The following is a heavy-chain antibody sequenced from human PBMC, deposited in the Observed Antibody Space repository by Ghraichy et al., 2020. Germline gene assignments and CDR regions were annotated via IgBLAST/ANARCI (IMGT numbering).Heavy chain of an antibody. CDR1: GYTFTSYA. D-gene: IGHD2-8*01. J-gene: IGHJ5*02. Sequence: ASVKVSCKASGYTFTSYALLWVRQAPGQRLEWMGWINTANGDTKYSQKFQGRVTITRDTSARTAYMELSRLRSEDTAVYYCARSRDTWCMQCWFHPWGQGTLVTVSS. CDR3: ARSRDTWCMQCWFHP. V-gene: IGHV1-3*04. CDR2: INTANGDT.